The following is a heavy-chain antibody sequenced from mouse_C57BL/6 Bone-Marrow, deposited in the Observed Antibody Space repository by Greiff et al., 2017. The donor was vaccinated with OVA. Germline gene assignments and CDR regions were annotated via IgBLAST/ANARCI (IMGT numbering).Heavy chain of an antibody. Sequence: VQLQQSGAELVKPGASVKMSCKASGYTFTSYWITWVKQRPGQGLEWIGDIYPGSGSTNYNEKFKSKATLTVDTSSSTAYMQLSSLTSEDSAVYYCARSNGYYSYYAMDYWGQGTSVTVSS. CDR2: IYPGSGST. D-gene: IGHD2-3*01. CDR3: ARSNGYYSYYAMDY. J-gene: IGHJ4*01. CDR1: GYTFTSYW. V-gene: IGHV1-55*01.